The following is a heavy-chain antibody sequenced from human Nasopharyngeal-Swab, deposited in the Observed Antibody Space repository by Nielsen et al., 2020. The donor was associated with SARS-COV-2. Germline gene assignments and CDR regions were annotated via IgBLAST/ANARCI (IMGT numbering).Heavy chain of an antibody. J-gene: IGHJ4*02. CDR1: GFTFSSYW. CDR2: IKQDGSEK. CDR3: AREAYSSGWFWPPPTIDY. D-gene: IGHD6-19*01. Sequence: GESLKISCAASGFTFSSYWMSWVRQAPGKGLEWVANIKQDGSEKYYVDSVKGRFTISRDNAKNSLYLQMNSLRAEDTAVYYCAREAYSSGWFWPPPTIDYWGQGTLVTVSS. V-gene: IGHV3-7*01.